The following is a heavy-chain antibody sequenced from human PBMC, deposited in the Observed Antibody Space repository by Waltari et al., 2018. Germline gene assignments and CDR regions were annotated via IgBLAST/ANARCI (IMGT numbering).Heavy chain of an antibody. CDR2: ISWNGGTI. CDR3: AKDMRLRGILITSVDF. D-gene: IGHD3-10*01. V-gene: IGHV3-9*01. Sequence: EVQLVASGGGLVQPGGSLRLSCAASGFPFADFAMHWVRLVAGRGLEWVSAISWNGGTIAYADSVKGRFTISRDNTKSSLHLQMHSLRTEDTAVYYCAKDMRLRGILITSVDFWGQGIPVTVSS. CDR1: GFPFADFA. J-gene: IGHJ4*02.